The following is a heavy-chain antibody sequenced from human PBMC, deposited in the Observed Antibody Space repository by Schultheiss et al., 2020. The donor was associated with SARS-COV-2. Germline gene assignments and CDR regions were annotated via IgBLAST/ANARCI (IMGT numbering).Heavy chain of an antibody. Sequence: KLSLTCTVSGGSISSGGYYWSWIREHPGKGLEWIGYIYYSGSTYYNPSLKSRVTISVDTSKNQFSLKLSSVTAADTAVYYCVKEEGHGPNNFDYWGQGTLVTVSS. V-gene: IGHV4-31*03. D-gene: IGHD2/OR15-2a*01. CDR1: GGSISSGGYY. CDR3: VKEEGHGPNNFDY. CDR2: IYYSGST. J-gene: IGHJ4*02.